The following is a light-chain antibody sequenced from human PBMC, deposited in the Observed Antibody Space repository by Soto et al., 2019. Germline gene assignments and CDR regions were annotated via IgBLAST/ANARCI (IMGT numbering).Light chain of an antibody. J-gene: IGKJ1*01. CDR1: QSIRSS. CDR2: AAS. CDR3: QQSYITPPT. V-gene: IGKV1-39*01. Sequence: DIQMTQSPSSLSASAGDRVTITCRASQSIRSSLNWYQQKPGKAPKPLIYAASSLHSGVPSRFSGSGSGTDFTLTISSLQPDDYATYYCQQSYITPPTFGQGTNVDI.